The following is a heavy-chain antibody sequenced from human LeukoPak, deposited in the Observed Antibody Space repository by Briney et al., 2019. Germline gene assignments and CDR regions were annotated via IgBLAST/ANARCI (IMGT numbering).Heavy chain of an antibody. Sequence: GGSLRLSCAASGFTFSNAWMSWVRQAPGKGLEWVGRIKSKTDGGTTDYAAPVKGRFTISRDDSKNTLYLQMNSLKTEDSAVYYCTTDSPGLYYYDSSGYWPDYWGQGTLVTVSS. CDR3: TTDSPGLYYYDSSGYWPDY. CDR1: GFTFSNAW. CDR2: IKSKTDGGTT. J-gene: IGHJ4*02. D-gene: IGHD3-22*01. V-gene: IGHV3-15*01.